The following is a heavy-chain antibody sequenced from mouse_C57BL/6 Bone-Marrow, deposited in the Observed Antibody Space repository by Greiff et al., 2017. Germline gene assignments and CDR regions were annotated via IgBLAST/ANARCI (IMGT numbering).Heavy chain of an antibody. Sequence: QVQLQQSGAELVMPGASVKLSCKASGYTFTSYWMHWVKQRPGQGLEWIGEIDPSDSYTNYNQKFKGKSTLTVDKSSSTAYMQLSSLTSEDSAVYYCARSPITTVGCYWYFDVWGTGTTVTVSS. V-gene: IGHV1-69*01. CDR2: IDPSDSYT. CDR1: GYTFTSYW. D-gene: IGHD1-1*01. J-gene: IGHJ1*03. CDR3: ARSPITTVGCYWYFDV.